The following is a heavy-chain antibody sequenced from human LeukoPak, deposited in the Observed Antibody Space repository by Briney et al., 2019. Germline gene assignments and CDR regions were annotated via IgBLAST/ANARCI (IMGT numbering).Heavy chain of an antibody. CDR1: GFTFNSYS. CDR2: ISSSSLSYI. V-gene: IGHV3-21*01. CDR3: ATYYDFWSGYSRSYYFDY. J-gene: IGHJ4*02. D-gene: IGHD3-3*01. Sequence: GGSLRLSCAASGFTFNSYSMNWVRQAPGKGLEWVSSISSSSLSYIYYADSVKGRFTISRDNAKNSLYLQMNSLRAEDTAVYYCATYYDFWSGYSRSYYFDYWGQGTLVTVSS.